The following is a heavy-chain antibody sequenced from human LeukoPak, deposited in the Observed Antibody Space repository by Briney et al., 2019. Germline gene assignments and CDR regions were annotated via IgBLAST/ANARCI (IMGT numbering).Heavy chain of an antibody. D-gene: IGHD5-24*01. CDR2: ISAYNGNT. CDR1: GYTFTIYG. Sequence: ASVTVSCTASGYTFTIYGISWVRQAPGQGLEWMGWISAYNGNTNYAQKLQGRVTMTTDTSTSTAYMELRSLRSDDTAVYYCAREKQLATFDYWGQGTLVTVSS. CDR3: AREKQLATFDY. J-gene: IGHJ4*02. V-gene: IGHV1-18*01.